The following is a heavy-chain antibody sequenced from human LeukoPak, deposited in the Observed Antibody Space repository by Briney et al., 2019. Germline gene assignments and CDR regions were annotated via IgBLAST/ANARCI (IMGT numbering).Heavy chain of an antibody. CDR1: GFTFSHFA. D-gene: IGHD3-10*01. Sequence: TGGSLRLSCAASGFTFSHFAMHWVRQAPGKGLEWVAVISYDGKKNYYADSVKGRFTLSRDDSANTLYLQMNSLRAEDTAVYYCVRGSKIRGVIPEGEFDYWGQGTLVTVSS. V-gene: IGHV3-30*03. CDR3: VRGSKIRGVIPEGEFDY. J-gene: IGHJ4*02. CDR2: ISYDGKKN.